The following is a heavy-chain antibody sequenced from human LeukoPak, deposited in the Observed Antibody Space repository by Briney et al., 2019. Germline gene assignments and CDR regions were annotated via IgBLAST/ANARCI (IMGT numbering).Heavy chain of an antibody. J-gene: IGHJ5*02. CDR1: GGSISSSSYY. V-gene: IGHV4-39*01. D-gene: IGHD3-10*01. CDR3: ARHVNPSITMVRGVIRWFDP. CDR2: IYYSGNT. Sequence: KASETLSLTCTVSGGSISSSSYYWGWTRQPPGKGLEWIGSIYYSGNTFYNPSLKSRVTISVDTSKNHFSLRLSSVTAADTAVYYCARHVNPSITMVRGVIRWFDPWGLGTLVTVSS.